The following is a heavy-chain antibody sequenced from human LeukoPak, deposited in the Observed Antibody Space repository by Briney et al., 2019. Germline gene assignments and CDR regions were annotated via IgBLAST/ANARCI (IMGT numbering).Heavy chain of an antibody. CDR3: AKDKGPHPSSFDS. CDR1: GFTFSSYG. Sequence: GGSLRLSFAASGFTFSSYGMHWVGQAPGKVLVWGAFIRYGGSNTYCADSVKGRFTISRDNSKNTLYLQMNSLKAEDTAVYYCAKDKGPHPSSFDSWGQGTLVTVSP. V-gene: IGHV3-30*02. J-gene: IGHJ4*02. CDR2: IRYGGSNT.